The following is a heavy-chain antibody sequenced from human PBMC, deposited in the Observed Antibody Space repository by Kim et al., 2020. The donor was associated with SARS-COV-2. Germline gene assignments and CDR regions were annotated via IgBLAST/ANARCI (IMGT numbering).Heavy chain of an antibody. CDR2: ISYDGSNK. V-gene: IGHV3-30*18. CDR3: AKGDGGLKWKLLWLYYFDY. D-gene: IGHD1-26*01. J-gene: IGHJ4*02. Sequence: GGSLRLSCAASGFTFSSYGMHWVRQAPGKGLEWVAVISYDGSNKYYADSVKGRFTISRDNSKNTLYLQMNSLRAEDTAVYYCAKGDGGLKWKLLWLYYFDYWGQGTLVTVSS. CDR1: GFTFSSYG.